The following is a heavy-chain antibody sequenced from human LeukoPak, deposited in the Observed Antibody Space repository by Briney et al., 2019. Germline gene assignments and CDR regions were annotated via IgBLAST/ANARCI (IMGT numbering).Heavy chain of an antibody. CDR2: IYTRGST. CDR1: GGSISSYD. D-gene: IGHD6-13*01. J-gene: IGHJ2*01. V-gene: IGHV4-4*07. CDR3: ARLSSSRHQDCYFDL. Sequence: PSETLSLTCTVSGGSISSYDWSWIRQPAGKGLEWIGRIYTRGSTNYNPSLKSRVSMSVDTSKKQSSLKRSPVTAADTAVSYCARLSSSRHQDCYFDLWGRGTLVTVSS.